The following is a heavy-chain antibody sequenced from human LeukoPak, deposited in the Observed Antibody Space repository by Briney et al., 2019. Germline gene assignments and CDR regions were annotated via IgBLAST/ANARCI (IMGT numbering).Heavy chain of an antibody. Sequence: GGSLRLSCAASGFNFSSSWMHWVRQAPGKGLVWVSRINSDGSSTSYAGSVKGRFSISRDNAENTMYLQMNSLRVEDTALYYCAGYSEKYHAIDYWGQGTLVTVSS. CDR3: AGYSEKYHAIDY. D-gene: IGHD1-26*01. J-gene: IGHJ4*02. CDR1: GFNFSSSW. V-gene: IGHV3-74*01. CDR2: INSDGSST.